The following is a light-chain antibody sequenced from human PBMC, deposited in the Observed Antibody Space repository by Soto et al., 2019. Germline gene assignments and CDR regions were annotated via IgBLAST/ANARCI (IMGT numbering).Light chain of an antibody. CDR2: GAS. J-gene: IGKJ1*01. CDR1: QSVSSSY. Sequence: SGVSQARCTMSLSPGERATLSCRVSQSVSSSYLAWYQLKPGQAPRLLIYGASSRATGIPDRFSGSGSGTDFTLTSSRLEPEDFATYYCLHHGSPLCTFGQGTKVDIK. CDR3: LHHGSPLCT. V-gene: IGKV3-20*01.